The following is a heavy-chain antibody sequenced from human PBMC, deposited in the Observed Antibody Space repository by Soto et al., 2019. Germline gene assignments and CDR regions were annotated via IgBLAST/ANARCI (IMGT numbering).Heavy chain of an antibody. CDR3: ARGVLYYYDSSGYPRWFDP. J-gene: IGHJ5*02. D-gene: IGHD3-22*01. CDR2: ISSSGSII. CDR1: GFTFSTYE. V-gene: IGHV3-48*03. Sequence: GGSLRLSCAASGFTFSTYEMNWVRQAPGKGLEWVSYISSSGSIIYYADSVKGRFTISRDNAKNSLYLQMNSLRAEDTAVYYCARGVLYYYDSSGYPRWFDPWGQGTLVTVSS.